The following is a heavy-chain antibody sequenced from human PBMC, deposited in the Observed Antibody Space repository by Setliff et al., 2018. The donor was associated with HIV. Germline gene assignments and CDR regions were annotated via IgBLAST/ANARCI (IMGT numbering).Heavy chain of an antibody. CDR3: ARQGAGYYYDSSEYYTGNGFDF. CDR1: GGSINSYY. CDR2: IYTDENT. D-gene: IGHD3-22*01. J-gene: IGHJ3*01. V-gene: IGHV4-4*07. Sequence: SETLSLTCIVSGGSINSYYWSWIRQPAGKGLEWIGRIYTDENTNYNPSLKSRVTVSADTSKNQFSPELTSVTAADTAVYYCARQGAGYYYDSSEYYTGNGFDFWGQGTTATV.